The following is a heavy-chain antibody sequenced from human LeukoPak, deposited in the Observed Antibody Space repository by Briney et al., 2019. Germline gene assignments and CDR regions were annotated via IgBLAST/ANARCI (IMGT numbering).Heavy chain of an antibody. J-gene: IGHJ3*02. CDR2: IWFDGSNK. CDR3: ARQKGTTPSLGVFDI. V-gene: IGHV3-33*01. CDR1: GFTFSNFG. D-gene: IGHD2/OR15-2a*01. Sequence: GGSLRLSCAASGFTFSNFGMHWVRQAPGKGLEWVAVIWFDGSNKYYTDSVKGRFTISRDNSKNTLYLQMNSLRAEDTAMYYCARQKGTTPSLGVFDIWGQGTMVTVSS.